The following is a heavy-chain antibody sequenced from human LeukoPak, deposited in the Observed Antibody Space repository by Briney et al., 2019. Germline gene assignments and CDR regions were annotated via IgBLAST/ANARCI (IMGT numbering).Heavy chain of an antibody. V-gene: IGHV3-23*01. J-gene: IGHJ4*02. CDR2: ISGSGGST. CDR3: AKVLPXXGXXXXXXY. CDR1: GFTFSNYA. D-gene: IGHD3-3*01. Sequence: GGSLRLSCAASGFTFSNYAMSWVRQAPGKGLEWVSGISGSGGSTYYADSVKGRFTISRDNSKNTVYLQMNSLRAEDTAVYFCAKVLPXXGXXXXXXYWGQXTLVTVYS.